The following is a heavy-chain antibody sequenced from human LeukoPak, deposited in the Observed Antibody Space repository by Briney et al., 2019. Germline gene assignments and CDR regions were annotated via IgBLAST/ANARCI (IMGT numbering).Heavy chain of an antibody. J-gene: IGHJ4*02. D-gene: IGHD6-19*01. CDR3: AGGGSGWPTSVVVDY. CDR1: GGSFSGYY. Sequence: SETLSLTCAVYGGSFSGYYWSWIRQPPGKGLEWIGEINHSGSTNYNPSLKSRVTISVDTSKNQFSLKLSSVTAADTAVYYCAGGGSGWPTSVVVDYWGQGTLVTVSS. V-gene: IGHV4-34*01. CDR2: INHSGST.